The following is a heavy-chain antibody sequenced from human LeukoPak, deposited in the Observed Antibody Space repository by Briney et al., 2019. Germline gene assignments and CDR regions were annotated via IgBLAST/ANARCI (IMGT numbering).Heavy chain of an antibody. J-gene: IGHJ6*03. CDR2: ISPSDGNT. D-gene: IGHD1-26*01. CDR3: ARARWELRYYYYYYMDV. V-gene: IGHV1-46*04. Sequence: ASVKVSCKASGYTFTSYYMHWVRQAPGQGLEWMGLISPSDGNTAYAQKLQGRVTMTRDMSTSTLYMELSNLRYEDTATYYCARARWELRYYYYYYMDVWGKGTTVTVSS. CDR1: GYTFTSYY.